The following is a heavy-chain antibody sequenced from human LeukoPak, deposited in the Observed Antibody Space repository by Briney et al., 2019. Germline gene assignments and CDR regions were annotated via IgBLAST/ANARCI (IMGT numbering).Heavy chain of an antibody. Sequence: SETLSLTCTVSGGSVSSYYWSWIRQPPGKGLEWIGEINHSGSTNYNPSLKSRVTISVDTSENQFSLKLSSVTAADTAVYYCARGPRAYYYDSSGYYFGPLFYFDYWGQGTLVTVSS. D-gene: IGHD3-22*01. CDR2: INHSGST. CDR1: GGSVSSYY. J-gene: IGHJ4*02. CDR3: ARGPRAYYYDSSGYYFGPLFYFDY. V-gene: IGHV4-34*01.